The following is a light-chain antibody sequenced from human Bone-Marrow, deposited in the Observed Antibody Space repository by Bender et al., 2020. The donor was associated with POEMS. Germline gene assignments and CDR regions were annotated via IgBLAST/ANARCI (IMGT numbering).Light chain of an antibody. J-gene: IGLJ3*02. V-gene: IGLV2-14*02. CDR3: VAWDASLNGWV. Sequence: QSALTQPASVSGSPGQSITISCTGTSSDVGSYDLVSWYQQHPGKVPKLIIYGGNKRPSGVSNRFSGSKSGTSASLAITGLQSDDEAIYFCVAWDASLNGWVFGGGTKLTVL. CDR2: GGN. CDR1: SSDVGSYDL.